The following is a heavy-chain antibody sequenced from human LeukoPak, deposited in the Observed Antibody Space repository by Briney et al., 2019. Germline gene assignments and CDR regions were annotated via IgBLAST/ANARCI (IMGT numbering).Heavy chain of an antibody. Sequence: PGGSLRLSCAASGFTFSSYNMNWVRQAPGKGLEWVSSISSSSSYIYYADSVKGRFTISRDNAKNSLYLQMNSLRAEDTAVYYCARVETAAGTAWGQGTLVTVSS. CDR3: ARVETAAGTA. D-gene: IGHD6-13*01. CDR1: GFTFSSYN. CDR2: ISSSSSYI. J-gene: IGHJ5*02. V-gene: IGHV3-21*01.